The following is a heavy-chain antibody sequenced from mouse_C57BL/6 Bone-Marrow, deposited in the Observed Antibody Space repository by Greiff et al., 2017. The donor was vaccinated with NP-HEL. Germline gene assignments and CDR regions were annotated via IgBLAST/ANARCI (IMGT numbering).Heavy chain of an antibody. Sequence: VQLQQSGPGLVKPSQSLSLTCSVTGYSITSGYYWNWIRQFPGNKLEWMGYISYDGSNNYNQSLKNRISITRDTSKNQFFLKLNSVTTEDTATYYCARDGYYFDYWGQGTTLTVSS. CDR2: ISYDGSN. J-gene: IGHJ2*01. CDR1: GYSITSGYY. V-gene: IGHV3-6*01. CDR3: ARDGYYFDY. D-gene: IGHD2-2*01.